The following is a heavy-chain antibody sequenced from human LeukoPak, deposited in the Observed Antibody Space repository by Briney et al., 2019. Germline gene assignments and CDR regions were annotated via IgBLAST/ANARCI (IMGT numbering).Heavy chain of an antibody. D-gene: IGHD4-17*01. Sequence: GGSLRLSCAASGFAFSSYAMTWVRQVPGKGLDWVSTISGSGGSTFYADSVKGRFTISRDNSKNTLYLQMNSLRAEDTAVYYCAKAHHGDYFFYFDYWGQGTLVTVSS. CDR3: AKAHHGDYFFYFDY. CDR1: GFAFSSYA. J-gene: IGHJ4*02. CDR2: ISGSGGST. V-gene: IGHV3-23*01.